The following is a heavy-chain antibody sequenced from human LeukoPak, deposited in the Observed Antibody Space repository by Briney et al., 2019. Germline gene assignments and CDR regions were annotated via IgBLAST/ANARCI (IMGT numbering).Heavy chain of an antibody. Sequence: GGSLRLTCAVSGFSVSGYWMTWVRQAPGKGLEWVANIKQDGSEKNYVDSVKGRFTISRDNAENSLFLQMNSLRVEDTAVYYCAREWQGGIAAAGTRIEGDYWGQGTLVAVSS. D-gene: IGHD6-13*01. CDR1: GFSVSGYW. CDR2: IKQDGSEK. J-gene: IGHJ4*02. V-gene: IGHV3-7*01. CDR3: AREWQGGIAAAGTRIEGDY.